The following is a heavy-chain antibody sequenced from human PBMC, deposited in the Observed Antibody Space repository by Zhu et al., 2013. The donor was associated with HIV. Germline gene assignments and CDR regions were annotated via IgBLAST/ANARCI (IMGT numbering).Heavy chain of an antibody. D-gene: IGHD3-22*01. CDR3: AGGRLEAADFRLYYYYHALDV. Sequence: QVHLQQWGPGLVKPSETLSLTCALYGGSFSGYYWAWMRLSPEKGLEWIGEINHKEKVIYNDSLKSRVIISKDTSKNQFSLRLTSVIAADTGVYFYAGGRLEAADFRLYYYYHALDVWGQGDHGHCLL. CDR1: GGSFSGYY. V-gene: IGHV4-34*02. J-gene: IGHJ6*02. CDR2: INHKEKV.